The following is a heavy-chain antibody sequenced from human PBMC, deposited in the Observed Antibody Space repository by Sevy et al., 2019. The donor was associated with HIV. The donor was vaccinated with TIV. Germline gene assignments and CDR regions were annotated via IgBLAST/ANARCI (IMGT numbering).Heavy chain of an antibody. CDR3: TTVFAPDYYIAMAGNFDY. V-gene: IGHV3-15*01. Sequence: GGSLRLSCAASGFTFSNAWMSWVRQAPGKGLEWVGRIKSKTDGGTTDYAAPVKGRFTISRDDSKNTLYLQMNSLKTEDTAVYYCTTVFAPDYYIAMAGNFDYWGQGTLVTVSS. CDR1: GFTFSNAW. D-gene: IGHD6-19*01. CDR2: IKSKTDGGTT. J-gene: IGHJ4*02.